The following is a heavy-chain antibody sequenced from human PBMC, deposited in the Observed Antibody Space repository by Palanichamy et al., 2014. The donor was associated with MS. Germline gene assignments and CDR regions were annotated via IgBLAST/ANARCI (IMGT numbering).Heavy chain of an antibody. CDR1: GFTFDDYA. D-gene: IGHD3-10*01. J-gene: IGHJ4*02. Sequence: EVQLVESGGGLVQPGRSLRLSCAASGFTFDDYAMYWVRQAPGKGLEWVSGISWNSGSIAYADSVKGRFTISRDNAKNSLYLQMNSLRAEDTALYYCAKGRGSLYGSSDYWGQGTLVTVSS. CDR2: ISWNSGSI. V-gene: IGHV3-9*01. CDR3: AKGRGSLYGSSDY.